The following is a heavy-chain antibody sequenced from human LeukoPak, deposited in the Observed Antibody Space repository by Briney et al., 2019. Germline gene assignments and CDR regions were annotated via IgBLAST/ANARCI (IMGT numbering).Heavy chain of an antibody. CDR2: IYYSGST. D-gene: IGHD2-2*02. CDR1: GGSISSGGYY. V-gene: IGHV4-31*03. CDR3: ARYCSSTNCYKGGFDP. J-gene: IGHJ5*02. Sequence: SETLSLTCTVSGGSISSGGYYWSWIRQHPGKGLEWIGYIYYSGSTYSNPSLKSRVTISVDTSKNQFSLNLSAVTAADTAVYYCARYCSSTNCYKGGFDPWGQGTLVTVSS.